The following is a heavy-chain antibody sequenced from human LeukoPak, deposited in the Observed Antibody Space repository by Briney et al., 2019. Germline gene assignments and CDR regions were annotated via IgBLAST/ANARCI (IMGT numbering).Heavy chain of an antibody. CDR3: ARVFGVTGDDPLPYYMDV. D-gene: IGHD7-27*01. CDR2: INPNSGGT. CDR1: GYTFTGYY. Sequence: GASVKVSCKASGYTFTGYYMHWVRQAPGQGLEWMGWINPNSGGTNYAQKFQGRVTMTRDTSISTAYMELSRLRSDDTAVYYCARVFGVTGDDPLPYYMDVWGKGTTVTVSS. V-gene: IGHV1-2*02. J-gene: IGHJ6*03.